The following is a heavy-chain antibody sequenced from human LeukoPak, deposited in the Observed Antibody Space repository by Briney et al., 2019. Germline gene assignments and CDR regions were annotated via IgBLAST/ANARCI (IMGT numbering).Heavy chain of an antibody. V-gene: IGHV3-23*01. D-gene: IGHD3-3*01. CDR2: ISGSGGST. CDR3: AKEETRFLEWLNNWFDP. Sequence: PGGSLRLSCAASGFTFGTYAMSWVRQAPGKGLEWVSAISGSGGSTYYADSVKGRFTISRDNSKNTLYLQMNSLRAEDTAVYYCAKEETRFLEWLNNWFDPWGQGTLVTVSS. CDR1: GFTFGTYA. J-gene: IGHJ5*02.